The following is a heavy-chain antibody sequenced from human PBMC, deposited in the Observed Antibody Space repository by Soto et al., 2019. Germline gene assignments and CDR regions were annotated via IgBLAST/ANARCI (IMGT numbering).Heavy chain of an antibody. D-gene: IGHD4-17*01. V-gene: IGHV4-39*01. Sequence: SETLSLTCTVSGGSISSSSYYWGWIRQPPGKGLEWIGSIYYSGSTYYNPSLKSRVTISVDTSKNQFSLRLSSVTAAETAVYYCASPSGAYGDTLDYWGRGTLVTVSS. CDR2: IYYSGST. CDR3: ASPSGAYGDTLDY. J-gene: IGHJ4*02. CDR1: GGSISSSSYY.